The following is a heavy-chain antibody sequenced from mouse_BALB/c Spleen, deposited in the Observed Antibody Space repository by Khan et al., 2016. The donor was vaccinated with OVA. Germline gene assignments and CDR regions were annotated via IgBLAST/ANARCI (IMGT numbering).Heavy chain of an antibody. CDR1: GFSLTNYG. V-gene: IGHV2-6-1*01. CDR2: IWSDGST. D-gene: IGHD2-10*01. J-gene: IGHJ4*01. CDR3: ARQPYYHYNIMDY. Sequence: VQLMESGPGLVAPSQSLSITCTISGFSLTNYGVHWVRQPPGKGLEWLVVIWSDGSTTYNSDLKSRLTISKDKSKSQVFLKMNSLQTDDTAMYFCARQPYYHYNIMDYWGQGTSVTVSS.